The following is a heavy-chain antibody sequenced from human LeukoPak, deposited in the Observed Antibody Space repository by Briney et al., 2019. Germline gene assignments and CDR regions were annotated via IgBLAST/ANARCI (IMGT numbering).Heavy chain of an antibody. CDR1: GYTFTSYY. Sequence: ASVKVSCKASGYTFTSYYMHWVRQAPGQGLEWMGIINPSGGSTSYAQKFQGRVTMTRDTSTSTVYMELSSLRSEDTAVYYCARDLLEGYSYGLSFDYWGQGTLVTVSS. CDR3: ARDLLEGYSYGLSFDY. CDR2: INPSGGST. J-gene: IGHJ4*02. D-gene: IGHD5-18*01. V-gene: IGHV1-46*01.